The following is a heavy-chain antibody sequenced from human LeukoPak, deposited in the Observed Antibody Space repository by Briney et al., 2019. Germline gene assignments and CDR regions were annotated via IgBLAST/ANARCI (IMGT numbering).Heavy chain of an antibody. J-gene: IGHJ4*02. CDR2: ISWNSGSI. CDR1: GFTFDDYA. V-gene: IGHV3-9*01. Sequence: GRSLRLSCAASGFTFDDYAMHWVRQAPGKGLEWVSGISWNSGSIDYADSVKGRFTISRDNAKNSLYLQMNSLRAEDTALYYCAKDTQDYYDSSGFNFDYWGQGTLVTVSS. CDR3: AKDTQDYYDSSGFNFDY. D-gene: IGHD3-22*01.